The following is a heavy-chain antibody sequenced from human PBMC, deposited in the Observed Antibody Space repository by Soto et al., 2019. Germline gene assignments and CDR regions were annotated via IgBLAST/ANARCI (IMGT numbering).Heavy chain of an antibody. V-gene: IGHV3-64D*06. CDR2: ISTNGGST. CDR3: VKGEYYYDSSGYYPFDY. J-gene: IGHJ4*02. Sequence: PGGSLRLSCSASGFTFSSYAMHWVRQAPGKGLEYVSSISTNGGSTHYADSVKGRFTIYRDNSKNTHYLQMSSLRADDTAVYYCVKGEYYYDSSGYYPFDYWGQGT. D-gene: IGHD3-22*01. CDR1: GFTFSSYA.